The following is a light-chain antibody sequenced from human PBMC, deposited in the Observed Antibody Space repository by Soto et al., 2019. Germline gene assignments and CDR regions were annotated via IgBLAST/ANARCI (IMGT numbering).Light chain of an antibody. J-gene: IGKJ1*01. V-gene: IGKV1-5*01. CDR2: DAS. Sequence: DIQLTQSPSTLSASVGDRVTITCRASQSVGSWLAWYQQRPGKAPRLLIYDASSLHSGVPARFSGSGSGTEFTLTVSSLQPDDFATYYCQQYDDYSWKTFGQGTKV. CDR1: QSVGSW. CDR3: QQYDDYSWKT.